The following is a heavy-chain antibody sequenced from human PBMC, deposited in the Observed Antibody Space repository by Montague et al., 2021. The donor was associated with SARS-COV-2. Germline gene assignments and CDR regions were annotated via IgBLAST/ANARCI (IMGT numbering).Heavy chain of an antibody. V-gene: IGHV4-34*01. J-gene: IGHJ4*02. CDR3: ARQNRRDVYSLYHFEY. CDR1: GDSFSGYY. D-gene: IGHD5-24*01. CDR2: INDRGSS. Sequence: SETLSLTCTVYGDSFSGYYYSWIRQAPGRGLEWIGEINDRGSSNYNPSLRSRVAISADTSQNQISLRLTSVSAADTAVYYCARQNRRDVYSLYHFEYWGQGTLVTVSS.